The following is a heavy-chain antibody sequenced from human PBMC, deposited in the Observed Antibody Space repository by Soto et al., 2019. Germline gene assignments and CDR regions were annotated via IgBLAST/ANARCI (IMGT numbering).Heavy chain of an antibody. V-gene: IGHV3-33*01. CDR3: AGEWTYYYYGMDV. CDR2: IWYDGSNK. Sequence: QVQLVESGGGVVQPGRSLRLSCAASGFTFSSYGMHWVRQAPGKGLEWVAVIWYDGSNKYYADSVKGRFTISRDNSKNTLYLQMNSLRAEDTAVYYCAGEWTYYYYGMDVWGQGTTVTVSS. J-gene: IGHJ6*02. CDR1: GFTFSSYG.